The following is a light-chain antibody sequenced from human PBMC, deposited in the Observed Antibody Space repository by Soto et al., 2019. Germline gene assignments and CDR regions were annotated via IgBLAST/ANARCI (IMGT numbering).Light chain of an antibody. CDR3: QQFGSSPGVT. V-gene: IGKV3-20*01. J-gene: IGKJ3*01. CDR2: AAS. Sequence: EIVLTQSPGTLSLSPGERATLSCRASQSINNRYLAWYQQKPGQAPRLLIYAASSRATGIPDRFSGSGSGTDFTLTISRLEPEDFAVYYCQQFGSSPGVTFGPGTKLDIK. CDR1: QSINNRY.